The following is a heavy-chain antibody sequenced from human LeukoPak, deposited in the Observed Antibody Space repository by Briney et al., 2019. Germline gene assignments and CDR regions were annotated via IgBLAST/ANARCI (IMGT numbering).Heavy chain of an antibody. CDR2: IIPIFGTA. D-gene: IGHD2-2*01. J-gene: IGHJ5*02. CDR3: ARDVRHRYCSSSSCYWGWLDP. Sequence: GASVSVSSTASGGTFRSYAITWVRQAPGQGLEWMGGIIPIFGTANYARKLQDRVTITADESTSTACMELSSLRSEDTAVYYCARDVRHRYCSSSSCYWGWLDPWGQGTLVTVSS. V-gene: IGHV1-69*13. CDR1: GGTFRSYA.